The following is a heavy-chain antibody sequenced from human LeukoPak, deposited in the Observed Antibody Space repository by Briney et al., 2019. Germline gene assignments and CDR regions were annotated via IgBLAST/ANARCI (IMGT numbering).Heavy chain of an antibody. CDR2: IYTSGST. Sequence: SETLSLTCTVSGGSISSYYWSWIRQPAGKGLGWIGRIYTSGSTNYNPSLKSRVTMSVDTSKNQFSLKLSSVTAAGTAVYYCVRVFAGIEYYFDYWGQGTLVTVSS. CDR1: GGSISSYY. J-gene: IGHJ4*02. D-gene: IGHD6-13*01. V-gene: IGHV4-4*07. CDR3: VRVFAGIEYYFDY.